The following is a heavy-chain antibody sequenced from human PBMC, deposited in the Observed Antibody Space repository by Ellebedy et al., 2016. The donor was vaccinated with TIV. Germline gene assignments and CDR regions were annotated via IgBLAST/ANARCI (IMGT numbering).Heavy chain of an antibody. CDR1: GFSFSSNW. D-gene: IGHD1/OR15-1a*01. CDR2: IKQDGSEQ. CDR3: ARIKWNKFDY. J-gene: IGHJ4*02. V-gene: IGHV3-7*01. Sequence: GGSLRLSCAASGFSFSSNWMSWVRQAPGKGLEWVANIKQDGSEQYYVDSVKGRFTISSDNAKNSLYLQMNSLSAEDTAVYYCARIKWNKFDYWGQGTLVTVSS.